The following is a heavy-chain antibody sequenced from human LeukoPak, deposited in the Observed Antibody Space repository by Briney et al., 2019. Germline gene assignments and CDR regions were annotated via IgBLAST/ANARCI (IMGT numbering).Heavy chain of an antibody. CDR2: ISSSGSTI. CDR1: GFTFSSYE. J-gene: IGHJ1*01. D-gene: IGHD6-19*01. Sequence: GGSLRLSCAASGFTFSSYEMNWVRQAPGKGLEWVSYISSSGSTIYYADSVKGRFTISRDNAKNSLYLQMNSLRAEDTAVYYCARGVVAGRIGYFQHWGQGTLVTVSS. CDR3: ARGVVAGRIGYFQH. V-gene: IGHV3-48*03.